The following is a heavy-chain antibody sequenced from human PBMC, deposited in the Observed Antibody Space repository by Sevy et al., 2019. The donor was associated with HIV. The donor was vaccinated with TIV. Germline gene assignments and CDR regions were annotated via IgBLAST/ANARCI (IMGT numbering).Heavy chain of an antibody. CDR3: VTPVVYSSGGYGDY. J-gene: IGHJ4*02. D-gene: IGHD6-19*01. CDR1: GYALTELS. CDR2: FDPEDGEI. V-gene: IGHV1-24*01. Sequence: ASVKVSCKVSGYKVSGYALTELSVHWVRQAPGKGLEWMGGFDPEDGEIIHAQNFQGRVTMTEDTSTDTAYMELSSLRSDDPALYYCVTPVVYSSGGYGDYWGQGTLVTVSS.